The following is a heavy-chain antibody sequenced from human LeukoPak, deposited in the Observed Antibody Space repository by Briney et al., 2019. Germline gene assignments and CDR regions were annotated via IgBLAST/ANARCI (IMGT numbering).Heavy chain of an antibody. J-gene: IGHJ5*02. Sequence: PSETLSLTCTVYGGSISSYYWSWIRQHPGKGLEWIGYIYYSGSTYYNPSLKSRVTISVDTSKNQFSLKLSSVTAADTAVYYCARDGIAYNWFDPWGQGTLVTVSS. D-gene: IGHD5-24*01. V-gene: IGHV4-59*06. CDR2: IYYSGST. CDR1: GGSISSYY. CDR3: ARDGIAYNWFDP.